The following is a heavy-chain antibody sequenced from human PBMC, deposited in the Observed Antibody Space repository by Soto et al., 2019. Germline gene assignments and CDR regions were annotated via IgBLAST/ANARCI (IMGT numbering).Heavy chain of an antibody. V-gene: IGHV4-4*07. CDR1: GGSISSYY. J-gene: IGHJ6*02. CDR2: IYTSGST. D-gene: IGHD3-3*01. CDR3: AREGRGFLEWFYYYGMDV. Sequence: SETLSLTCTVSGGSISSYYWSWIRQPAGKGLEWIGRIYTSGSTSYNPSLKSRVTMSVDTSKNQFSLKLSSVTAADTAVYYCAREGRGFLEWFYYYGMDVWGQGTTVTVSS.